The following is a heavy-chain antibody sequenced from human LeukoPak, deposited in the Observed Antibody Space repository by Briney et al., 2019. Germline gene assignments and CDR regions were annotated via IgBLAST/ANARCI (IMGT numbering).Heavy chain of an antibody. CDR2: ICPDGTVT. V-gene: IGHV3-74*01. CDR1: GFTFSSYW. CDR3: VRDFRSADY. J-gene: IGHJ4*02. Sequence: PGGSLRLSCAASGFTFSSYWMNWVRQAPGKGPMWVSRICPDGTVTNYANSVKARFIISRDNARNTVYLQMNSLRVEDTAVYYCVRDFRSADYWGQGTLVTVSS.